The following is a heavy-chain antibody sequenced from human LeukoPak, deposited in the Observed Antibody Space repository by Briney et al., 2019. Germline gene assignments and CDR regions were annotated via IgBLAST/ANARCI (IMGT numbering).Heavy chain of an antibody. J-gene: IGHJ4*02. Sequence: GGSLRLSCAASGFTFSSYAMSWVRQAPGKGLEWVSTISGSGDSTYYADSVKGRFTISRDNAKNSLYLQMNSLRAEDTALYYGARVKSGILWFGELLPRGVGGQGTLVTVSS. CDR3: ARVKSGILWFGELLPRGV. CDR2: ISGSGDST. D-gene: IGHD3-10*01. V-gene: IGHV3-23*01. CDR1: GFTFSSYA.